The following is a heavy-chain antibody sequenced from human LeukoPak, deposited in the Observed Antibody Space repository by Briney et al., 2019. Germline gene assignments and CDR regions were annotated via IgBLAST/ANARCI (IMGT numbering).Heavy chain of an antibody. J-gene: IGHJ4*02. D-gene: IGHD1/OR15-1a*01. CDR2: ILYSGSV. CDR3: ARERGTRMYFDY. Sequence: SETLTLTCTVSGDSVSSGRYYWGWFRQPPGKGLEWIGYILYSGSVNYNPSLESQITISVDTSKNQFSLKLSSVTAADTAVYYCARERGTRMYFDYWGQGTLVTASS. V-gene: IGHV4-61*01. CDR1: GDSVSSGRYY.